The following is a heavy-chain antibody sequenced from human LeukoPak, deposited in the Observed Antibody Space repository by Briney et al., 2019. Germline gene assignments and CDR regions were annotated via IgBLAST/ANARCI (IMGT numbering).Heavy chain of an antibody. CDR1: GFTFRSYA. CDR3: AKSVSGNIAAGLDY. CDR2: ITGSGGST. D-gene: IGHD6-13*01. Sequence: GGSLRLSCAASGFTFRSYAMTWVRQAPGKGLEWVSVITGSGGSTYYADSVKGRFTISRDNSKDTLYLQMNMRADDTAVYYCAKSVSGNIAAGLDYWGQGTLDTVSS. V-gene: IGHV3-23*01. J-gene: IGHJ4*02.